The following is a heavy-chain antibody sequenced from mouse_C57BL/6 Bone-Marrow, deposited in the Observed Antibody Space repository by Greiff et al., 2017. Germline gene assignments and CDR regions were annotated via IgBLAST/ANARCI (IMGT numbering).Heavy chain of an antibody. J-gene: IGHJ1*03. CDR3: ARIGSSKGYFDV. CDR2: IDPANGNT. CDR1: GFNIQNTY. D-gene: IGHD1-1*01. V-gene: IGHV14-3*01. Sequence: VQLQQSVAELVRPGASVKLSCPASGFNIQNTYMHWVKQRPEQGLEWIGRIDPANGNTTYAPKFQGKATITADTSSNTAYRQLSSLTSEDTAIYYCARIGSSKGYFDVWGTGTTVTVSS.